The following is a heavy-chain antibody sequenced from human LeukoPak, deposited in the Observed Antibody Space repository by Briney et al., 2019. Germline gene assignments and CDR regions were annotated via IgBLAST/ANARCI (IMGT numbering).Heavy chain of an antibody. J-gene: IGHJ4*02. CDR2: ISGNSDGA. CDR3: ATEVGGPMFDY. Sequence: PGGSLRLSCAASGFTFSNYVMGWVRQAPGKGLEWVSAISGNSDGADYADSVNGRFTISRDNSKNMVYLQMASLRVEDTAVYYCATEVGGPMFDYWGQGTLVTVSS. V-gene: IGHV3-23*01. CDR1: GFTFSNYV. D-gene: IGHD3-10*01.